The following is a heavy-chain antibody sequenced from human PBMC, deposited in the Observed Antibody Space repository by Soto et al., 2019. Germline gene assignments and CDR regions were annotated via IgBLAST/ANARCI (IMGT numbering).Heavy chain of an antibody. J-gene: IGHJ5*02. V-gene: IGHV1-18*04. CDR3: ARVRSPGHPPYNWFDP. CDR2: ISAYNGNT. Sequence: SVKASFKASGYTFISSDIPWVRQAPGQGLECMGWISAYNGNTNVPQNLQGRVILTTDTSTDTAYMELRSLRSDDTAMYYCARVRSPGHPPYNWFDPWGQGTLVTVSS. CDR1: GYTFISSD.